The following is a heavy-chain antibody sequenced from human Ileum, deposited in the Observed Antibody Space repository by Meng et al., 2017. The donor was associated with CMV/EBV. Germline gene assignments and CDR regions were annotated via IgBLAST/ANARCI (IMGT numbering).Heavy chain of an antibody. CDR1: GFTVSSNY. V-gene: IGHV3-66*01. D-gene: IGHD6-13*01. CDR3: AREGGGEAAALVH. Sequence: EVQLVESGGGWVQPGGALRLYCAASGFTVSSNYMSWVRQAPGKGLEWVSVIYSGGSTYYADSVKGRFTISRDNSKNTLYLQMNSLRAEDTAVYYCAREGGGEAAALVHWGQGTLVTVSS. CDR2: IYSGGST. J-gene: IGHJ4*02.